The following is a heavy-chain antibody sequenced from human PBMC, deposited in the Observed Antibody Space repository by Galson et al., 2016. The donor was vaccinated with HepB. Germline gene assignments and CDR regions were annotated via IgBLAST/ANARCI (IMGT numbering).Heavy chain of an antibody. D-gene: IGHD6-13*01. J-gene: IGHJ4*02. CDR2: IKHDGSEK. V-gene: IGHV3-7*01. Sequence: SLRLSCAASAFTFNSYWMSWVRQGPGKGLEWVAIIKHDGSEKYYVDSVKGRFTISRDNAKKSLYLQMNSLRAEDTAVYYCARVGIGSSWYFDYWGQGTLVTVSS. CDR1: AFTFNSYW. CDR3: ARVGIGSSWYFDY.